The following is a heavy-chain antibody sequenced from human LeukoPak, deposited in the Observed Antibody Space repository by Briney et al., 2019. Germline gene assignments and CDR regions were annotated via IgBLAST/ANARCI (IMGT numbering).Heavy chain of an antibody. V-gene: IGHV3-23*01. J-gene: IGHJ4*02. D-gene: IGHD3-3*01. CDR3: AESRTVWSGYYCDY. CDR2: ISGSGDST. CDR1: GFTFTSYA. Sequence: GGSLRLSCAASGFTFTSYAMSWVRQAPGKGLEWVSAISGSGDSTYYANFVKGRFTISRDSSTSMLYLQMNSLRAEDTAVYYCAESRTVWSGYYCDYWGQGTLVTVSS.